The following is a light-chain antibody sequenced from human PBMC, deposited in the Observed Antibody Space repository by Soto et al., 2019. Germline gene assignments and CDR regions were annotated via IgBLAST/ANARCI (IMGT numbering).Light chain of an antibody. CDR3: QQYDSSRWT. CDR1: QSVSSSF. CDR2: GAS. V-gene: IGKV3-20*01. J-gene: IGKJ1*01. Sequence: ESVLTQSPGTLSLSPGERATLSCRASQSVSSSFLAWYQLKPGQAPRLLIYGASSRATGIPDRFSGSGSGTDFTLTISRLEPEDFAVYYCQQYDSSRWTFGQGTKVEIK.